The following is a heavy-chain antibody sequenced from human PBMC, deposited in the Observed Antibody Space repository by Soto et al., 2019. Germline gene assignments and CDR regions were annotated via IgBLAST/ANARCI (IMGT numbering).Heavy chain of an antibody. CDR2: ISAYDGKT. CDR1: GYTFNTYG. V-gene: IGHV1-18*01. CDR3: ARDPHEFWTSYWFDP. D-gene: IGHD3-3*01. J-gene: IGHJ5*02. Sequence: SVKVSCKTSGYTFNTYGINWVRQAPGQGLELMGWISAYDGKTTYAEKFQGRVTLTTDTSTSTAYMELRSLRSDDTAIYYCARDPHEFWTSYWFDPWGQGTPVTVS.